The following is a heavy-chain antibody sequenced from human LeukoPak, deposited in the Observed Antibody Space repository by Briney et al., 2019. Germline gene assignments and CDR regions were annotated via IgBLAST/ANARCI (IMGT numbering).Heavy chain of an antibody. CDR3: AKDRGEWELRPYFDY. CDR1: GFTFSSYA. Sequence: GGSLRLSCAASGFTFSSYAMSWVRQAPGKGLEWVSAISGSGGSTYYADSVKGRFTISRDNSKNTLYLQMNSLRAEDTAVYYCAKDRGEWELRPYFDYWGQGTLVTVSS. CDR2: ISGSGGST. D-gene: IGHD1-26*01. V-gene: IGHV3-23*01. J-gene: IGHJ4*02.